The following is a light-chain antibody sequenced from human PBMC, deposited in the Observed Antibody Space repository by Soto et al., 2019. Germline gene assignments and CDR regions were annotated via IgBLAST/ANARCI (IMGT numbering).Light chain of an antibody. CDR1: QGISNY. J-gene: IGKJ2*01. V-gene: IGKV1-27*01. Sequence: DIHMTQSPSTLSASVGDRVTITCRASQGISNYLAWYQQKPGKVPKLLIYAASTLQSGVPSRFSGSGFGTDFTLTISSLQPEDVATYYCQKYNSAPHTFGQGTKLEIK. CDR2: AAS. CDR3: QKYNSAPHT.